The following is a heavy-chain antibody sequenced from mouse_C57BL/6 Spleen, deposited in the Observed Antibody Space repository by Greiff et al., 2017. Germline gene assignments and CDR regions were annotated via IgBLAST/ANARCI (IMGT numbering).Heavy chain of an antibody. D-gene: IGHD2-4*01. CDR3: ARGYYDYGFAY. CDR1: GYSITSGYD. J-gene: IGHJ3*01. Sequence: EVQLVESGPGMVKPSQSLSLTCTVTGYSITSGYDWHWIRHFPGNKLEWMGYISYSGSTNYNPSLKSRISITHDTSKNHFFLKLNSVTTEDTATYYCARGYYDYGFAYWGQGTLVTVSA. V-gene: IGHV3-1*01. CDR2: ISYSGST.